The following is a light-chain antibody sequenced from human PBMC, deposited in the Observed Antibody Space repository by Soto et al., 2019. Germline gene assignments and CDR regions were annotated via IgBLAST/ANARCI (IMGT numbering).Light chain of an antibody. J-gene: IGKJ4*01. CDR1: QSISSY. CDR2: AAS. Sequence: DIQMTQSPSSLSASVGDRVTITCRASQSISSYLNWYQQQPGKVPKLLIYAASSLQSGVPSRFSGSGSGTDFTLTNSSLQPESFATYYCQRSYSIPLTFGGGSKVEIK. CDR3: QRSYSIPLT. V-gene: IGKV1-39*01.